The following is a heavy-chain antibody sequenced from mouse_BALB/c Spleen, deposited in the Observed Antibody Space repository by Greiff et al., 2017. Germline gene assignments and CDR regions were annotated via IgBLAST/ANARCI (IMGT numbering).Heavy chain of an antibody. CDR1: GFTFSSYA. CDR2: ISSGGSYT. J-gene: IGHJ4*01. D-gene: IGHD2-4*01. CDR3: AREDDYDGFYAMDY. V-gene: IGHV5-9-4*01. Sequence: EVQGVESGGGLVKPGGSLKLSCAASGFTFSSYAMSWVRQSPEKRLEWVAEISSGGSYTYYPDTVTGRFTISRDNAKNTLYLEMSSLRSEDTAMYYCAREDDYDGFYAMDYWGQGTSVTVSS.